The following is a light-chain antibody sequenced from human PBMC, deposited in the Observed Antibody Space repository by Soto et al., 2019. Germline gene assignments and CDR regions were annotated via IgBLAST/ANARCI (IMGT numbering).Light chain of an antibody. CDR2: EVS. CDR3: SSYAGSNNLGV. CDR1: SSDVGGYNY. V-gene: IGLV2-8*01. Sequence: QSVLTQPPSASGSRGQSVTISCTGTSSDVGGYNYVSWYQQHPGKAPKLMIYEVSKRPSGVPDRFSGSKSGNTASLTVSGLQPEDEADYYCSSYAGSNNLGVFGGGTKLPS. J-gene: IGLJ3*02.